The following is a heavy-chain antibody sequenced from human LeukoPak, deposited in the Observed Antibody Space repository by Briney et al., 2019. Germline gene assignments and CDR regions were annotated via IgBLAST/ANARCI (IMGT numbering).Heavy chain of an antibody. CDR2: IHYSGST. J-gene: IGHJ4*02. CDR3: AREGGPYRPLDY. V-gene: IGHV4-59*12. CDR1: GGSINSYY. Sequence: SETLSLTCTVSGGSINSYYWGSIRQPPGKGLEWIGYIHYSGSTSYNPSLKSRVTISVATSKNQFSLKLRSVTAADTAVYYCAREGGPYRPLDYSGQGTLVTVSS.